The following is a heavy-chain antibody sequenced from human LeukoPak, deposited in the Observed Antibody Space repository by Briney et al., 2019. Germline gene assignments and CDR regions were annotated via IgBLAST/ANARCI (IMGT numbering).Heavy chain of an antibody. CDR3: ARDGVAGTYYFDY. CDR2: IIPILGIA. V-gene: IGHV1-69*04. D-gene: IGHD6-19*01. CDR1: GGTFSSYA. Sequence: SVKVSCKASGGTFSSYAISWVRQAPGQGLEWMGRIIPILGIANYAQKFQGRVTITADKSTSTACMELSSLRSEDTAVYFCARDGVAGTYYFDYWGQGTLVTVSS. J-gene: IGHJ4*02.